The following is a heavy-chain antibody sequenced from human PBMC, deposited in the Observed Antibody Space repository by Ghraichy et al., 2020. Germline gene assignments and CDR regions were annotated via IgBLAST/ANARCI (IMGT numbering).Heavy chain of an antibody. CDR1: GFTFSDAW. D-gene: IGHD3-9*01. J-gene: IGHJ4*02. V-gene: IGHV3-15*01. CDR3: ARLGAFDY. Sequence: GSLNISCTASGFTFSDAWMTWVRQAPGKGLEWVGRIRSKTDGGTTDYGAPVKGRFTISRDDSKNTLYLQLNSLKTEDTAVYYCARLGAFDYWGQGTLVTVSS. CDR2: IRSKTDGGTT.